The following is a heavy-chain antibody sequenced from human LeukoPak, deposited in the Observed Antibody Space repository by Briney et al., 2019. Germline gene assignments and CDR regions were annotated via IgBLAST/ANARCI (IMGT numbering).Heavy chain of an antibody. CDR2: IYSGGTT. CDR3: ARETRWGAPQDY. V-gene: IGHV3-66*02. J-gene: IGHJ4*02. D-gene: IGHD1-26*01. Sequence: GGSLRLSCVASGFPLTDNYVSWVRRAPGKGLEWVSFIYSGGTTYYTDSVKGRFSISRDISKNTVYLQMSSLRGEDTAVYYCARETRWGAPQDYWGQGTLVTVSS. CDR1: GFPLTDNY.